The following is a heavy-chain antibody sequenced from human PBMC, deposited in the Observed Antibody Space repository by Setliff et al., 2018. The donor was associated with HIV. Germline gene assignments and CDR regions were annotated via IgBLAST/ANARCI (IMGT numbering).Heavy chain of an antibody. CDR2: ISYDGSHI. V-gene: IGHV3-30*07. Sequence: GGSLRLSCAASGFTYSNYAMHWVRQAPGKGLEWMAVISYDGSHISYADSVKGRFTISRDNAKNSLYLQVNNLRAEDTAVYYCARGPSSTHWSPGYFQHWGQGTPVTVSS. CDR3: ARGPSSTHWSPGYFQH. J-gene: IGHJ1*01. D-gene: IGHD2-8*02. CDR1: GFTYSNYA.